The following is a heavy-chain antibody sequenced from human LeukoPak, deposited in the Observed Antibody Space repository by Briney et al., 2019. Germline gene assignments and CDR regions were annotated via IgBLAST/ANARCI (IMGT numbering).Heavy chain of an antibody. CDR3: AGDVSYYGMDV. V-gene: IGHV4-4*07. CDR1: GGSISSCY. Sequence: ASETLSLTCTVSGGSISSCYWSWIRQPAGKGLEWIGRIYTSGSTNYNPSLKSRVTMSVDTSKNQFSLKLSSVTAADTAVYYCAGDVSYYGMDVWGQGTTVTVSS. J-gene: IGHJ6*02. CDR2: IYTSGST.